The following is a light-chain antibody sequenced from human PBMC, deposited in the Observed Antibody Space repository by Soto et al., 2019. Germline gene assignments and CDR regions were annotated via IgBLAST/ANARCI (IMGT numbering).Light chain of an antibody. CDR3: SSHVDGTTGV. CDR2: DVT. CDR1: STDVGANNY. Sequence: QSVLTQPASVSGSPGQSITISCTGTSTDVGANNYVSWYQQHPGRAPKVMIYDVTNRPSGVCNRFSGSKSGNTASLTISGLHAEDEVDYYCSSHVDGTTGVFGGGTTVTVL. V-gene: IGLV2-14*01. J-gene: IGLJ2*01.